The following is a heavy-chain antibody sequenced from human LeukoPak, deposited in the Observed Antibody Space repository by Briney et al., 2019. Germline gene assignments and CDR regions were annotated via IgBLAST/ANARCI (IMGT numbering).Heavy chain of an antibody. J-gene: IGHJ5*02. D-gene: IGHD3-22*01. V-gene: IGHV1-8*01. CDR1: GYTFTSYD. CDR3: ARMSYYDSSGDNWFDP. Sequence: ASVKVSCKASGYTFTSYDINWVRQATGQGLEWMGWMNPNSGNTGYAQKFQGRVTMTRDTSISTAYMELSSLRSEDTAVYCARMSYYDSSGDNWFDPWGQGTLVTVSS. CDR2: MNPNSGNT.